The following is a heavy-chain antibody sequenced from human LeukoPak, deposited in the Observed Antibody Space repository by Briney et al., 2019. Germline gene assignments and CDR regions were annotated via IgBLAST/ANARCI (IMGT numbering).Heavy chain of an antibody. CDR2: ISAYNGNT. D-gene: IGHD3-22*01. V-gene: IGHV1-18*01. CDR3: ARSPLPYYYDSSGPFDY. Sequence: GASVKVSCKASGYTFMNYGITWVRQAPGQGLEWVGWISAYNGNTNYAQKLQGRVTMTTETSTSTAYMELRSLTSEDTAVYYCARSPLPYYYDSSGPFDYWGQGTLVTVSS. CDR1: GYTFMNYG. J-gene: IGHJ4*02.